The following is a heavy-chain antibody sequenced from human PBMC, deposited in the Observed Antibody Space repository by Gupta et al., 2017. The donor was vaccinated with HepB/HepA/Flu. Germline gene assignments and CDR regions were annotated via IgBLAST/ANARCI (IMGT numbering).Heavy chain of an antibody. Sequence: QVQLVESGGGVVQPGRSLRLSCAAYGFTVSSYGMHWVRRGRGKGLEWVAVISYDGSKEYFAYSVKGRGTTSRDHSKNTLYLQRNSLSAEDTAVCCCAKEVDTAMWDYWGRGRRGTLSA. V-gene: IGHV3-30*18. CDR2: ISYDGSKE. J-gene: IGHJ4*02. CDR3: AKEVDTAMWDY. D-gene: IGHD5-18*01. CDR1: GFTVSSYG.